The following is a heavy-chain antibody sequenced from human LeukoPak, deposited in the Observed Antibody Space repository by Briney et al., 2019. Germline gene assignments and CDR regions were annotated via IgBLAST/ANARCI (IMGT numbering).Heavy chain of an antibody. CDR2: MSSDGSDT. D-gene: IGHD3-16*01. CDR1: GFTFSRYW. CDR3: AAPGNYLWGPFHF. J-gene: IGHJ4*02. Sequence: GGSLRLSCAASGFTFSRYWMHWVRHAPAKGLVWVARMSSDGSDTTYADSVKGRFTISRDNAKNTLFLQMNSLRAEDTAVYYCAAPGNYLWGPFHFWGQGTLVTVSS. V-gene: IGHV3-74*01.